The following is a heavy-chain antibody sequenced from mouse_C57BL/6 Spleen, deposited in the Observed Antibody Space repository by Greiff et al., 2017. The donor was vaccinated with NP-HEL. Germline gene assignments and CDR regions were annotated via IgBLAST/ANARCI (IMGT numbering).Heavy chain of an antibody. D-gene: IGHD4-1*01. Sequence: QVQLQQSGAELARPGASVKLSCKASGYTFTSYGISWVKQRTGQGLEWIGEIYPRSGNTYYNEKFKGEATLTADKSSSTAYMELRSLTSEDSAVYFCARSGWDEGFFDYWGQGTTLTVSS. V-gene: IGHV1-81*01. CDR3: ARSGWDEGFFDY. CDR2: IYPRSGNT. CDR1: GYTFTSYG. J-gene: IGHJ2*01.